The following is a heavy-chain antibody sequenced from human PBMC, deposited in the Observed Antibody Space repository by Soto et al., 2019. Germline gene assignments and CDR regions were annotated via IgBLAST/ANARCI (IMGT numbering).Heavy chain of an antibody. J-gene: IGHJ5*02. CDR3: ARECTRGGFLNWFDP. CDR1: GFTFSSYS. Sequence: EVQLVESGGGLVQPGGSLRLSCAASGFTFSSYSMTWVRQAPGKGLEWVSYISSSSSTIYYADSVKGRFTISRDNAKNSPYWQMNSQRDEDKAVYYCARECTRGGFLNWFDPWGQGTLVTVSS. CDR2: ISSSSSTI. D-gene: IGHD3-10*01. V-gene: IGHV3-48*02.